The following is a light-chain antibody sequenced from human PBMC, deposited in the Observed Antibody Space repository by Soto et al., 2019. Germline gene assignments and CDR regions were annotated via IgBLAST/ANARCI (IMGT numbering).Light chain of an antibody. Sequence: EIVLTQSPGTLSLSPGERATLSCRASQSVSSSYLAWYQQKPGQAPRLLIYGASSRATGIPDRFSGSESGTDFTLTISRLEPEDFAVYYCQQYGSSPLTFGGGTKVEMK. CDR2: GAS. V-gene: IGKV3-20*01. CDR1: QSVSSSY. J-gene: IGKJ4*01. CDR3: QQYGSSPLT.